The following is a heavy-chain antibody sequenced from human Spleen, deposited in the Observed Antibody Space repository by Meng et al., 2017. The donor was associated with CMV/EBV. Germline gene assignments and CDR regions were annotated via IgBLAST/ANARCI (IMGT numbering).Heavy chain of an antibody. V-gene: IGHV3-66*02. D-gene: IGHD3-9*01. J-gene: IGHJ3*02. CDR1: GFTFSSHS. CDR3: ARDKAYYDILTGYGNDAFDI. Sequence: GGSLRLSCATSGFTFSSHSLNWVRQAPGKGLEWVSVIYSGGSTYYADSVKGRFTISRDNSKNTLYLQMNSLRAEDTAVYYCARDKAYYDILTGYGNDAFDIWGQGTMVTVSS. CDR2: IYSGGST.